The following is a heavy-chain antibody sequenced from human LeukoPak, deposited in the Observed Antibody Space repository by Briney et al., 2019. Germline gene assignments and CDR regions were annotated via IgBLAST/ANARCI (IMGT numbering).Heavy chain of an antibody. CDR1: ELTVSSDY. D-gene: IGHD3-22*01. CDR2: IYSGGPT. CDR3: AKDSLLYYYDSSGYYTH. V-gene: IGHV3-66*01. J-gene: IGHJ4*02. Sequence: GGSLRLSCAASELTVSSDYMSWVRQAPGQGLEWVSVIYSGGPTYYADSVRGRFTISRDSSKNTLYLQMNSLRAEDTAVYYCAKDSLLYYYDSSGYYTHWGQGTLVTVSS.